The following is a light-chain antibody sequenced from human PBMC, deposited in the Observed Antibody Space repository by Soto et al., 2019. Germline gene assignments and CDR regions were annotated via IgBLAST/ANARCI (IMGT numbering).Light chain of an antibody. Sequence: QAVVTQPPSASATPGQRVTISCSGSSSNIGSNTVNWYQQLPGTAPKLLIYSNNQRPSGVPDRFSGSKSGTSASLAISGLQSEDEADYYCAAWVDILNVVVFGGGTKLTVL. CDR2: SNN. CDR3: AAWVDILNVVV. CDR1: SSNIGSNT. V-gene: IGLV1-44*01. J-gene: IGLJ2*01.